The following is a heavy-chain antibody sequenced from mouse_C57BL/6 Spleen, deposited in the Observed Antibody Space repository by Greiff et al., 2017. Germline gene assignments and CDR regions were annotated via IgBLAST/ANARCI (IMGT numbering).Heavy chain of an antibody. CDR2: IYPNSGST. CDR3: ARPHFYYGSSYYAMDY. V-gene: IGHV1-64*01. Sequence: QVHVQQSGAELVKPGASVKLSCKASGYTFTSYWMHWVKQRPGQGLEWIGMIYPNSGSTNYNEKFKSKATLTVDKSSSTAYMQLSSLTSEDSAVYYCARPHFYYGSSYYAMDYWGQGTSVTVSS. CDR1: GYTFTSYW. J-gene: IGHJ4*01. D-gene: IGHD1-1*01.